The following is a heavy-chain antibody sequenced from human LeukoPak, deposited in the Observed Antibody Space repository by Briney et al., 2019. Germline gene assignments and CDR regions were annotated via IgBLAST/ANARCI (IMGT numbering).Heavy chain of an antibody. Sequence: QPGGSLRLSCAACGFTFSSYAMSWVRQAPGKGLEWVSAISGSGGSTYYADSVKGRFTISRDNSKNTLYLQMNSLRAEDTAVYYCAKDEYCSGGSCYPEYFQHWGQGTLVTVSS. D-gene: IGHD2-15*01. CDR1: GFTFSSYA. CDR2: ISGSGGST. CDR3: AKDEYCSGGSCYPEYFQH. J-gene: IGHJ1*01. V-gene: IGHV3-23*01.